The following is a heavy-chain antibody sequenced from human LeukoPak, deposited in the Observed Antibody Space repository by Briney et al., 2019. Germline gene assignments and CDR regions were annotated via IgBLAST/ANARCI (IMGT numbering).Heavy chain of an antibody. CDR3: ARESPRGGADY. J-gene: IGHJ4*02. V-gene: IGHV3-48*01. Sequence: GGSLRLSCAASGFTFSSYSMNWVRQAPGKGLEWVSYISSSSSTIYYADSVKGRFTISRDNAKNSLYLQMNSLRAGDTAVYYCARESPRGGADYWGQGTLVTVSS. CDR2: ISSSSSTI. CDR1: GFTFSSYS. D-gene: IGHD3-10*01.